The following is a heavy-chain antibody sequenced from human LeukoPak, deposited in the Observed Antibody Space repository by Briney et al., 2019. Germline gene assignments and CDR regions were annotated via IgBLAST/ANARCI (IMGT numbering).Heavy chain of an antibody. Sequence: ASVKVSCKASRGTFSSYTISWVRQAPGQGLEWMGRIIPILGIANYAQKFQGRVTITADKSTSTAYMELSSLRSEDTAVYYCARSTFGELFEGFDYWGQGTLVTVSS. CDR3: ARSTFGELFEGFDY. D-gene: IGHD3-10*01. CDR2: IIPILGIA. V-gene: IGHV1-69*02. CDR1: RGTFSSYT. J-gene: IGHJ4*02.